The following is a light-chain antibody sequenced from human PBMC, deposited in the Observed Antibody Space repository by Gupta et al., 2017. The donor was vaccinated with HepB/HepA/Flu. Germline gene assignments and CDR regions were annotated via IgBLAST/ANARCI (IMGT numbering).Light chain of an antibody. V-gene: IGKV3-11*01. CDR2: DAS. CDR1: QSVSSY. J-gene: IGKJ4*01. Sequence: EIVLTQSPATLSLSPGARATLSCSAIQSVSSYLAWYQQKPGQAPRLLIYDASNRATGIPARFSGSGSGTDFTLTISSLEPEDFAVYYCQQRSNWTLTFGGGTKVEIK. CDR3: QQRSNWTLT.